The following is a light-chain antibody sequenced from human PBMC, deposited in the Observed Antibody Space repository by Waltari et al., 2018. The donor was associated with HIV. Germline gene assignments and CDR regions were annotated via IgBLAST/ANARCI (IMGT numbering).Light chain of an antibody. J-gene: IGKJ2*01. CDR3: QQYNKWPPYT. V-gene: IGKV3-15*01. CDR2: GAS. Sequence: EIVMTQSPATLSVSPGERATLSCRACQSVSSKLAWYQQKPGQARRLLIYGASTRATGIPARFSGSGSGTEFTLTISSLQSEDFAVYYCQQYNKWPPYTFGQGTKLEIK. CDR1: QSVSSK.